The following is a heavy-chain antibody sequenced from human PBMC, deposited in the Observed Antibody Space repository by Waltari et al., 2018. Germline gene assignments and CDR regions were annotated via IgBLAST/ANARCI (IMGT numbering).Heavy chain of an antibody. V-gene: IGHV1-2*06. J-gene: IGHJ2*01. CDR2: INPNSGGT. CDR3: ARDGGYSGYDYWVNWYFDL. CDR1: GYTFTGSY. D-gene: IGHD5-12*01. Sequence: QVQLVQSGAEVKKPGASVKVSCKASGYTFTGSYMHWVRQAPGQGLEWMGRINPNSGGTNYAQKFQGRVTMTRDTSISTAYMELSRLRSDDTAVYYCARDGGYSGYDYWVNWYFDLWGRGTLVTVSS.